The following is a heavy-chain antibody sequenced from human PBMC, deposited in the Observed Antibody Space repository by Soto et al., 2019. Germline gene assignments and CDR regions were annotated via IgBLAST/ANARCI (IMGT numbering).Heavy chain of an antibody. V-gene: IGHV4-31*03. D-gene: IGHD3-3*01. Sequence: SETLSLTCTVSGGSISSGGYYWSWIRQHPGKGLEWIGYIYYSGSTYYNPSLKSRVTISVDTSKNQFSLKLSSVTAADTAVYYCARRKNFWSGVDYWGQGTLVTVSS. J-gene: IGHJ4*02. CDR3: ARRKNFWSGVDY. CDR1: GGSISSGGYY. CDR2: IYYSGST.